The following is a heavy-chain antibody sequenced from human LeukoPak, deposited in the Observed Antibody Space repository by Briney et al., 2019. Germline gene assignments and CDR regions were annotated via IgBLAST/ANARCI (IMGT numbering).Heavy chain of an antibody. Sequence: GGSLRLSCAASGFSFTMYGIHWVRQAPGKGLEWVAVIWYDGSNKYYADSVKGRFTISRDNSKNTLYLQMNGLRAEDTAVYYCARDFGSSHIDYWGQGTLVTVSS. J-gene: IGHJ4*02. D-gene: IGHD6-13*01. V-gene: IGHV3-33*08. CDR1: GFSFTMYG. CDR3: ARDFGSSHIDY. CDR2: IWYDGSNK.